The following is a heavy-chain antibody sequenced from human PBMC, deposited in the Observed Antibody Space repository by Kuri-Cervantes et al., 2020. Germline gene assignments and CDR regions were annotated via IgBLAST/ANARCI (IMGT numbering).Heavy chain of an antibody. Sequence: SQTLSLTCAVSGYSISSGYYWGWIRQPPGKGLEWIGSNYHSGSTYYNPSLKSRVTISVDTSKNQFSLKLSSVTAADTAVYYCARISSGYYYLSSPPHWFDPWGQGTLVTVSS. V-gene: IGHV4-38-2*01. CDR2: NYHSGST. CDR1: GYSISSGYY. J-gene: IGHJ5*02. D-gene: IGHD3-22*01. CDR3: ARISSGYYYLSSPPHWFDP.